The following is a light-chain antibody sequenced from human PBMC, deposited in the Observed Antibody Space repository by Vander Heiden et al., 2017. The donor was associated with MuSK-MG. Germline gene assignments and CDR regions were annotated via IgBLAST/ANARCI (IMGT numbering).Light chain of an antibody. CDR1: GSNLGAFYD. CDR2: GDT. CDR3: QSYDSGLSDWV. J-gene: IGLJ3*02. V-gene: IGLV1-40*01. Sequence: QSVLTQPPSVSGAPGQRVSISCTGSGSNLGAFYDVHWYQLLPGTAPKLLIYGDTRRPSGVPDRFSGSKSGTSASLAISGLQPDDEGDYFCQSYDSGLSDWVFGGGTKVTVL.